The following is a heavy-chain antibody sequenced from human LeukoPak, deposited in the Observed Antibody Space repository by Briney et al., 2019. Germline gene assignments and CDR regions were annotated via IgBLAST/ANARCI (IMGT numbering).Heavy chain of an antibody. CDR1: GGSISSYY. CDR2: IYYSGIT. Sequence: SERLSPTCTVSGGSISSYYWSWIRQPPGKGLEWIGYIYYSGITDYNPSLKSRITISVDTSKNQFSLKLSSVTAADTAVYYCARLGDTGYYFGYWGQRPLVTVSS. D-gene: IGHD5-18*01. J-gene: IGHJ4*02. CDR3: ARLGDTGYYFGY. V-gene: IGHV4-59*08.